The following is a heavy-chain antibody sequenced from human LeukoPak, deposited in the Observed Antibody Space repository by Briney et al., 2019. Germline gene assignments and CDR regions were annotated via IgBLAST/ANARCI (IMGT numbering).Heavy chain of an antibody. V-gene: IGHV4-61*02. Sequence: PSETLSLTCTVSGDSISSGDYYWSWIRQPPGKGLEWIGRIYAGGTTNYNPSLKSRVTISIDTSKNHFSLKLSSVTAADTAVYYCARGRYYFDYWGQGTLVTVSS. J-gene: IGHJ4*02. CDR2: IYAGGTT. CDR1: GDSISSGDYY. CDR3: ARGRYYFDY.